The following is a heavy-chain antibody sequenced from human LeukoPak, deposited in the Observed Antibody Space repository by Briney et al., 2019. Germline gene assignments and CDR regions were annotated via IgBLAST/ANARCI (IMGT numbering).Heavy chain of an antibody. J-gene: IGHJ3*02. CDR1: GFTFSSYA. CDR2: ISGSGGST. D-gene: IGHD3-3*01. V-gene: IGHV3-23*01. Sequence: PGGSLRLSCAASGFTFSSYAMSWVRQAPGKGLEWVSAISGSGGSTYCADSVKGRFTISRDNSENTLYLQMNSLRAEDTAVYYCAKDETTYYDFWSGHDAFDTWGQGTMVTVSS. CDR3: AKDETTYYDFWSGHDAFDT.